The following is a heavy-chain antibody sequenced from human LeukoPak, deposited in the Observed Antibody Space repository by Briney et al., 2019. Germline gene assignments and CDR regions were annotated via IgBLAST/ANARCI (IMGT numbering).Heavy chain of an antibody. V-gene: IGHV4-59*01. Sequence: SETLSLTCTVSGGSISSYYWGWIRQPPGKGLEWIGYIYYSGSTNYNPSLKSRVTISVDTSKNQFSLKLSSVTAADTAVYYCARSTYYYDSSGLGNFDYWGQGTLVTVSS. D-gene: IGHD3-22*01. CDR1: GGSISSYY. CDR3: ARSTYYYDSSGLGNFDY. CDR2: IYYSGST. J-gene: IGHJ4*02.